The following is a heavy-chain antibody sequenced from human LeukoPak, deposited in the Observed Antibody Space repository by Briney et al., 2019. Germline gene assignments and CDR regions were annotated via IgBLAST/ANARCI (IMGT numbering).Heavy chain of an antibody. D-gene: IGHD3-10*01. V-gene: IGHV3-21*01. J-gene: IGHJ5*02. CDR2: INSRSNDI. Sequence: GGSLRLSCVASGFSFSDYSMNWVRQAPGKGLEWVSSINSRSNDIYYADSVKGRFTISRDNAKNSLYLQMNSLRAEDTAVYYCARDLGGRNYYGSASWGQGTLVTVSS. CDR3: ARDLGGRNYYGSAS. CDR1: GFSFSDYS.